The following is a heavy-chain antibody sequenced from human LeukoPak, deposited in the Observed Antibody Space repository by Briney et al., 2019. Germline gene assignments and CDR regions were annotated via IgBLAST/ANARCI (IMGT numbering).Heavy chain of an antibody. J-gene: IGHJ4*02. CDR2: ISTSGESA. D-gene: IGHD3-22*01. Sequence: WGSVSLSCPVSGFTFSSYAMSWVRQAPGRGLEWASVISTSGESAYYADSVKGRFTISRDNSKNTLYLQMNSLRAEDTAVYYCAKDRGSGYHYFDYWGKGTPVSSSS. CDR3: AKDRGSGYHYFDY. CDR1: GFTFSSYA. V-gene: IGHV3-23*01.